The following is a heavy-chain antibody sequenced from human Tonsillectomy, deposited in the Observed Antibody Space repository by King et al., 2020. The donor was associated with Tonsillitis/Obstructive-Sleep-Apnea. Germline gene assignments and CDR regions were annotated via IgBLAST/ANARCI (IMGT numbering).Heavy chain of an antibody. CDR2: IRSNAYGGTT. CDR3: ISSYTTILIRGDYYMDV. J-gene: IGHJ6*03. CDR1: GLTFGDFT. D-gene: IGHD3-16*01. V-gene: IGHV3-49*04. Sequence: VQLVESGGGLEQPGRSLRLSCTASGLTFGDFTMSWVRQAPGRGLEWVGFIRSNAYGGTTEYAASVKGRFTISRDDSKSIAYLQMNSLTTDDTAVYYCISSYTTILIRGDYYMDVWGKGTTVTVSS.